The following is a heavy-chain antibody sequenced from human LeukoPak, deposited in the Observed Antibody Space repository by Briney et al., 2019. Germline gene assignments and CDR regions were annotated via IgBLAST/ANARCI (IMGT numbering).Heavy chain of an antibody. D-gene: IGHD6-19*01. CDR1: GFIFIDYD. Sequence: GGSLRLSCAASGFIFIDYDFHWVRQAPGKGLDWLAYISKDAAFMFYADSVRGRFTVSRDNSKRTVYLQLNSLRAEDTALYYCARXXMWLVDCWGQGTLVTVS. CDR2: ISKDAAFM. V-gene: IGHV3-30*04. J-gene: IGHJ4*02. CDR3: ARXXMWLVDC.